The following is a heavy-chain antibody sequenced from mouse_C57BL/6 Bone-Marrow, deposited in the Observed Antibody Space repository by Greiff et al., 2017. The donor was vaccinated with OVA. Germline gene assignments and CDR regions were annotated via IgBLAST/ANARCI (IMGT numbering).Heavy chain of an antibody. CDR1: GFTFTDYY. Sequence: EVNLVESGGGLVQPGGSLSLSCAASGFTFTDYYMSWVRQPPGKALEWLGFIRNKANGYTTEYSASVKGRFTISRDKSQSILYLQGDALRAEDSATYVCRRYQALDYWGQGTSVTVSS. CDR3: RRYQALDY. CDR2: IRNKANGYTT. J-gene: IGHJ4*01. V-gene: IGHV7-3*01.